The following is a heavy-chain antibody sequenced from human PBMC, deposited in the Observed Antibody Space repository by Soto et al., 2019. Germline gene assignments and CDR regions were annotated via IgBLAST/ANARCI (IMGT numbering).Heavy chain of an antibody. D-gene: IGHD1-26*01. CDR1: GFTFDDYG. J-gene: IGHJ4*02. CDR2: VNWNGGST. CDR3: VRGASLNFDY. V-gene: IGHV3-20*04. Sequence: PGGSLRLSCAASGFTFDDYGMSWARQAPGKGLEWVSGVNWNGGSTGYADSVKGRFTISRDNAKNSLYLQMNRLRAEDTAFYYCVRGASLNFDYWGQGTLVTVSS.